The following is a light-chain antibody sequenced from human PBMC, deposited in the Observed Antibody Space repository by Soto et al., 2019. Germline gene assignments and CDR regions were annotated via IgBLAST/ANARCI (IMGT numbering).Light chain of an antibody. CDR2: GAS. V-gene: IGKV3D-20*02. Sequence: EIVLTQSPGTLSLSPGERATLSFMSIQSVSSNYLAWYQQNPGQAPRLLIHGASSRATGIPDRFSGSGSGTDFTLTISRLEPEDFAVYYCQQRSNWPLITFGQGTRLEIK. CDR3: QQRSNWPLIT. CDR1: QSVSSNY. J-gene: IGKJ5*01.